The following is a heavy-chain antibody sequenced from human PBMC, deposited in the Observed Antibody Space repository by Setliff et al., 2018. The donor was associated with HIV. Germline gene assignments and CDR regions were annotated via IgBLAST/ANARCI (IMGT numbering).Heavy chain of an antibody. CDR2: IIPLFGTT. CDR3: ATNPEMATINYYYYYMDV. CDR1: GGTTVTYA. J-gene: IGHJ6*03. D-gene: IGHD5-12*01. V-gene: IGHV1-69*13. Sequence: SVKVSCKASGGTTVTYAINWVRQAPGQGLEWMGGIIPLFGTTNYAQKFQGRVTITADESTSTVYMELSSLRSEGTAVYYCATNPEMATINYYYYYMDVWGKGTTVTVSS.